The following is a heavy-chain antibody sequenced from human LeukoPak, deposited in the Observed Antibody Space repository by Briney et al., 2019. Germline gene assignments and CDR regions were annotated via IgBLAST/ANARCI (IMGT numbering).Heavy chain of an antibody. D-gene: IGHD3-22*01. CDR2: ISGSGGST. J-gene: IGHJ4*02. CDR1: GFSFSSYA. V-gene: IGHV3-23*01. CDR3: AKDRYYDSSGLDY. Sequence: GRSLRLSCAASGFSFSSYAMSWVRQAPGKGLEWVSAISGSGGSTYYADSVKGRFTISRDNSKNTLYLQMNSLRAEGTAVYYCAKDRYYDSSGLDYWGQGTLVTVSS.